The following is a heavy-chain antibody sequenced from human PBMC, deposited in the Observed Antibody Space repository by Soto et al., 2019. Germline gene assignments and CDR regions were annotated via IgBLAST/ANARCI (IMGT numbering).Heavy chain of an antibody. D-gene: IGHD6-6*01. CDR2: ISYDGSNK. J-gene: IGHJ4*02. CDR3: AKVGGEYSSSSGPFDY. Sequence: QVQLVESGGGVVQPGRSLRLSCAASGFTFSSYGMHWVRQAPGKGLEWVAVISYDGSNKYYADSVKGRFTISRDNSKNTLYLQMNSLRAEDTAVYYCAKVGGEYSSSSGPFDYWGQGTLVTVSS. CDR1: GFTFSSYG. V-gene: IGHV3-30*18.